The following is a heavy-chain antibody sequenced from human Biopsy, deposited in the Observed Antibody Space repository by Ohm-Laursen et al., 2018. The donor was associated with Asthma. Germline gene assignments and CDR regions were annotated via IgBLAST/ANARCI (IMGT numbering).Heavy chain of an antibody. CDR2: VHSTGST. CDR3: VRATSTWSQSGPHYFDH. V-gene: IGHV4-59*07. J-gene: IGHJ4*02. D-gene: IGHD6-13*01. Sequence: SDTLSLTCTVSPGSINDYYWNWIRQFPGKGLEWIGYVHSTGSTRFNPSLKSRFTISVDTSVDQVSLKLTSVTAADTAVYYCVRATSTWSQSGPHYFDHWGQGTLVTVSS. CDR1: PGSINDYY.